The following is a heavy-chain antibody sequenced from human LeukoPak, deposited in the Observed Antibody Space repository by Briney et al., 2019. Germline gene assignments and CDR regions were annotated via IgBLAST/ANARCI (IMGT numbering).Heavy chain of an antibody. CDR3: ARHGSSWSTTGPLFDY. Sequence: SQTLSLTCTVSGGSISSDNYYWSWIRQPPGKGLEWIGYIYYSGSTNYNPSLKSRVTISVDTSKNQFSLKLSSVTAADTAVYYCARHGSSWSTTGPLFDYWGQGTLVTVSS. J-gene: IGHJ4*02. V-gene: IGHV4-61*01. CDR1: GGSISSDNYY. CDR2: IYYSGST. D-gene: IGHD6-13*01.